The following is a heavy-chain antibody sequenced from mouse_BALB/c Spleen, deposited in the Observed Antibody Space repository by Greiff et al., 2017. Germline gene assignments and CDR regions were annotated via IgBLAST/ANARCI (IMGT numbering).Heavy chain of an antibody. D-gene: IGHD2-10*01. CDR3: ARAYYGNYGPFDY. Sequence: EVQVVESGGGLVKPGGSLKLSCAASGFTFSSYAMSWVRQTPEKRLEWVASISSGGSTYYPDSVKGRFTISRDNARNILYLQMSSLRSEDTAMYYCARAYYGNYGPFDYWGQGTTLTVSS. V-gene: IGHV5-6-5*01. J-gene: IGHJ2*01. CDR1: GFTFSSYA. CDR2: ISSGGST.